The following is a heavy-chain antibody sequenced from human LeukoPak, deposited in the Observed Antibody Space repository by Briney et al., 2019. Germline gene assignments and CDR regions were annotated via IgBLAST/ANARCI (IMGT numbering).Heavy chain of an antibody. J-gene: IGHJ5*02. CDR3: ARGLEGVRGVVNWFDR. V-gene: IGHV3-53*01. D-gene: IGHD3-10*01. Sequence: PGGSLRLSCAASGFTFSSYSMNWVRQAPGKGLEWVSLIYGGSAYYADSVKGRFTISTDNSRNTLYLQMNSLRAEDTAVYYCARGLEGVRGVVNWFDRWGQGTLVTVSS. CDR1: GFTFSSYS. CDR2: IYGGSA.